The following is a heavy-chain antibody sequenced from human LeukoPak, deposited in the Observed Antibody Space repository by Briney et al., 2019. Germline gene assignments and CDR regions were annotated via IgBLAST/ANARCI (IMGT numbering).Heavy chain of an antibody. CDR2: INPYSGGT. D-gene: IGHD4/OR15-4a*01. CDR3: ARGKVLAQDAFDI. J-gene: IGHJ3*02. Sequence: ASVKVSCKASGYTFTGYYMHWVRQAPGQGLEWMGWINPYSGGTSYAQNFQGRVTMTRDTSINTVYMELSRLRSDDTAIFYCARGKVLAQDAFDIWGQGTVVTVSS. CDR1: GYTFTGYY. V-gene: IGHV1-2*02.